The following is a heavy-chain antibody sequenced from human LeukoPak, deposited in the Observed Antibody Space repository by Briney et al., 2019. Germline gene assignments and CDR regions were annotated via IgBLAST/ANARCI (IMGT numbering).Heavy chain of an antibody. V-gene: IGHV1-46*01. J-gene: IGHJ6*03. CDR2: INPSGGST. CDR3: ARELAVTPEGYYYYYMDV. D-gene: IGHD4-17*01. CDR1: GYTFTSYY. Sequence: ASVKVSCKASGYTFTSYYMHWVRQAPGQGLEWKGIINPSGGSTSYAQKFQGRVTMTRDTSTSTVYMELSSLRSEDTAVYYCARELAVTPEGYYYYYMDVWGKGTTVTVSS.